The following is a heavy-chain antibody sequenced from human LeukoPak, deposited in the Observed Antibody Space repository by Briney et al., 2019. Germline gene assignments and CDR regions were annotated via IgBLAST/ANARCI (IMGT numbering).Heavy chain of an antibody. CDR1: AFIFSGHW. V-gene: IGHV3-48*01. J-gene: IGHJ4*02. D-gene: IGHD3-16*02. CDR3: ARWDYDYVWGSYPSR. Sequence: GGSLRLSCEGSAFIFSGHWMNWVRQTPGKGLEWVSYISSSSSTIYYADSVKGRFTISRDNAKNSLYLQMNSLRAEDTAVYYCARWDYDYVWGSYPSRWGQGTLVTVSS. CDR2: ISSSSSTI.